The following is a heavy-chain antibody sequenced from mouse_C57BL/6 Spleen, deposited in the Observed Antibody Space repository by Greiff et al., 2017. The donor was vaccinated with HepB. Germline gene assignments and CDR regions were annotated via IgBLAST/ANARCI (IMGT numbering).Heavy chain of an antibody. CDR3: ASTYYSNPFDY. J-gene: IGHJ2*01. V-gene: IGHV5-6*01. CDR2: ISSGGSYT. D-gene: IGHD2-5*01. CDR1: GFTFSSYG. Sequence: EVKLVESGGDLVKPGGSLKLSCAASGFTFSSYGMSWVRQTPDKRLEWVATISSGGSYTYYPDSVKGRFTISRDNAKNTLYLQMSSLKSEDTAMYYCASTYYSNPFDYWGQGTTLTVSS.